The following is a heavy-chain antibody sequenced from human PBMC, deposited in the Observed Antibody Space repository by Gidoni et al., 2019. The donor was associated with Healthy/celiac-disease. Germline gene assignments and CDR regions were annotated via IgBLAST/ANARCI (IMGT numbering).Heavy chain of an antibody. Sequence: EVQLLESGGGLVQPGGSLRLSCAASGFTFSSYAMSWVRQAPGKGLEWVSAISGSGGSTYYADSVKGRFTISRDNSKNTLYLQMNSLRAEDTAVYYCAKTYYDFWSGYYYFDYWGQGTLVTVSS. J-gene: IGHJ4*02. V-gene: IGHV3-23*01. CDR2: ISGSGGST. D-gene: IGHD3-3*01. CDR1: GFTFSSYA. CDR3: AKTYYDFWSGYYYFDY.